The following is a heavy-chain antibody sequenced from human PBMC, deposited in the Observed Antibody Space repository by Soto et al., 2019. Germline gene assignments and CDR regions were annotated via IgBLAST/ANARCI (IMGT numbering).Heavy chain of an antibody. J-gene: IGHJ4*02. CDR3: ARHSPKWLVLVDY. CDR2: IYYSGST. CDR1: GGSISSGGYY. V-gene: IGHV4-31*03. Sequence: SETLSLTCTVSGGSISSGGYYWSWIRQHPGKGLEWIGYIYYSGSTYYNPSLKSRVTISVDTSKNQFSLKLSSVTAADTAVYYCARHSPKWLVLVDYWAQGTLVTVSS. D-gene: IGHD3-22*01.